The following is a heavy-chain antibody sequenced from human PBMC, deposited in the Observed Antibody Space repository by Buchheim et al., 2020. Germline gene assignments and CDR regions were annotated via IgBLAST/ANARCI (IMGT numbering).Heavy chain of an antibody. Sequence: VQLVESGGGLVKPGGSLRLSCAASGFTFSDYYMSWVRQAPGKGLEWVSVIYSGGSTYYADSVKGRFTISRDNSKNTLYLQMNSLRAEDTAVYYCARGLMMGWLQSEPYFDYWGQGTL. V-gene: IGHV3-66*01. J-gene: IGHJ4*02. D-gene: IGHD5-24*01. CDR2: IYSGGST. CDR3: ARGLMMGWLQSEPYFDY. CDR1: GFTFSDYY.